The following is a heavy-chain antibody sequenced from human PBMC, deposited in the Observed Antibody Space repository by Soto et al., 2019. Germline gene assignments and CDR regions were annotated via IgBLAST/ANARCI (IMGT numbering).Heavy chain of an antibody. D-gene: IGHD3-9*01. V-gene: IGHV4-39*01. Sequence: SQMMSVTCTVVGGSITSDSDFWDWIRQTPEKGLEWIASISYSENTYYSPTLRSRVTISVDTSKSQFSLKLSSMTAADTGVYYCVRFWPPPDYKILTVYSDAFDYWGQGILVTVSS. J-gene: IGHJ4*02. CDR3: VRFWPPPDYKILTVYSDAFDY. CDR1: GGSITSDSDF. CDR2: ISYSENT.